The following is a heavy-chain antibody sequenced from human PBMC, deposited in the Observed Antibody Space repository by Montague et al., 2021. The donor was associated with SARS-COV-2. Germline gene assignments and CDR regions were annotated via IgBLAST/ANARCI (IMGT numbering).Heavy chain of an antibody. V-gene: IGHV4-34*01. J-gene: IGHJ4*02. CDR1: GGSFSSYY. Sequence: SETLSLTCAVSGGSFSSYYWSWIRQPPGKGLEWIAEINHSGSSNYDPSLKSRVTMSVDTSKNQYPLKLNSVTVADTAVYYCARLAYCGADCFSGWEFFFDSWGQGTLVTVSS. CDR2: INHSGSS. D-gene: IGHD2-21*02. CDR3: ARLAYCGADCFSGWEFFFDS.